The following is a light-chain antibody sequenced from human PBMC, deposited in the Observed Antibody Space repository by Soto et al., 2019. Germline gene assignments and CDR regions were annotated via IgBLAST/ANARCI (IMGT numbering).Light chain of an antibody. CDR2: GAS. J-gene: IGKJ4*01. CDR1: QSVAGN. Sequence: EIVMTQSPATLSVSPGETATLSCRASQSVAGNLAWYQQKPGQAPRLLIYGASTRATGIPARFSGGGSETDFTLTISSLQSEDFAVYYCQQYHNWPPLTFGGGTKVEIK. CDR3: QQYHNWPPLT. V-gene: IGKV3-15*01.